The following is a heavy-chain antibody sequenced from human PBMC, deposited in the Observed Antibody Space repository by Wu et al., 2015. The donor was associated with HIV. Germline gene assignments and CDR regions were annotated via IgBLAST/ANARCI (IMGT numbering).Heavy chain of an antibody. Sequence: QVQLVQSGAEVKKPGASVKVSCKSSGYTFTDYYVHWVRQAPGQGLEWMGWINPISGDTNYAQKFQGIVTMTRDTSISTAYMELNRLTSDDAAVYYCARAVALIPKYNTSSVGLGDYWGQGTLVTVYS. CDR1: GYTFTDYY. CDR2: INPISGDT. D-gene: IGHD6-6*01. CDR3: ARAVALIPKYNTSSVGLGDY. V-gene: IGHV1-2*02. J-gene: IGHJ4*02.